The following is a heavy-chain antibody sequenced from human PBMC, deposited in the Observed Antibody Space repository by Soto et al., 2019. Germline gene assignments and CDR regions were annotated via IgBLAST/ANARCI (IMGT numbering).Heavy chain of an antibody. D-gene: IGHD3-10*01. Sequence: GASVKVSCKASGCTFTSYGISWVRQAPGQGLEWMGWISAYNGNTNYAQKLQGRVTMTTDTSTSTAYMELRSLRSDDTAMYYCARHPYRGHFYGMDVWGQGTTVTVSS. J-gene: IGHJ6*02. CDR1: GCTFTSYG. CDR3: ARHPYRGHFYGMDV. V-gene: IGHV1-18*01. CDR2: ISAYNGNT.